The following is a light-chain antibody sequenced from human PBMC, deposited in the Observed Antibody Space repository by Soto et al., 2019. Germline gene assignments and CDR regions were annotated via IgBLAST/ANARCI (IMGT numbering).Light chain of an antibody. CDR3: QQYGSSPRT. V-gene: IGKV3-20*01. Sequence: EIVMTQSPDTLSVSPVERATLSCRASQSVSSNFLAWYQQKPGQAPRLLIYGASNRATGIPDKFNGSGSGTDFTLTISRLEPEDFAMYYCQQYGSSPRTFGQGTKVDIK. CDR2: GAS. J-gene: IGKJ1*01. CDR1: QSVSSNF.